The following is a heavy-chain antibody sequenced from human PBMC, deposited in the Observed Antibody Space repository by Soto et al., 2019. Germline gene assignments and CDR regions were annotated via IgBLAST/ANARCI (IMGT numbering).Heavy chain of an antibody. CDR3: ARGYCTNGVCSGY. CDR2: INHSGST. Sequence: QVQLQQWGAGLLKPSETLSLTCAVYGGSFSGYYWGWIRQPPGKGLEWIGEINHSGSTNYNPSLKSRVTISVDTSKNQFSLKLSSVTAADTAVYYCARGYCTNGVCSGYWGQGTLVTVSS. D-gene: IGHD2-8*01. CDR1: GGSFSGYY. J-gene: IGHJ4*02. V-gene: IGHV4-34*01.